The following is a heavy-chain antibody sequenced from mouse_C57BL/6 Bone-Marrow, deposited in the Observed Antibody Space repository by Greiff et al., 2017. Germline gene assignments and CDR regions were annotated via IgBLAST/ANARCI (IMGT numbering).Heavy chain of an antibody. D-gene: IGHD1-1*01. CDR2: INPSSGYT. Sequence: VQVVESGAELAKPGASVKLSCKASGYTFTSYWMHWVKQRPGQGLEWIGYINPSSGYTKYNQKFKDKATLTADKSSSTAYMQLSSLTYEDSAVYYCAIITTVVAPEVWGTGTTVTVSS. V-gene: IGHV1-7*01. CDR1: GYTFTSYW. J-gene: IGHJ1*03. CDR3: AIITTVVAPEV.